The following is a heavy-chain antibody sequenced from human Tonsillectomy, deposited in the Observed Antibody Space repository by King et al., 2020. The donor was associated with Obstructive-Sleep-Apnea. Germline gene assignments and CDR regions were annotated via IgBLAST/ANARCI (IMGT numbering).Heavy chain of an antibody. D-gene: IGHD6-19*01. V-gene: IGHV2-5*02. Sequence: ITLKESGPTLVKPPQTLTLTCTFSGFSLTTNGVGVGWIRQPPGKALEWLALVYWDDDKRYSPSLKSRLTINKDTSKNQVVLTMTDMDPMDTATYYCAHSLGSGWLYYFDFWGPGTLVTVSS. CDR1: GFSLTTNGVG. J-gene: IGHJ4*02. CDR3: AHSLGSGWLYYFDF. CDR2: VYWDDDK.